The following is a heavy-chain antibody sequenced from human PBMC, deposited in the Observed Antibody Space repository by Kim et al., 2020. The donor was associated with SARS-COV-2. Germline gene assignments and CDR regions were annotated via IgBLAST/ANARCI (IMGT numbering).Heavy chain of an antibody. V-gene: IGHV4-39*07. CDR2: IYYSGST. CDR1: GGSISSSSYY. Sequence: SETLSLTCTVSGGSISSSSYYWGWIRQPPGKGLEWIVSIYYSGSTYYNPSLKSRVTISVDTSKNQFSLKLSPVTAADTAVYYCARGDPQWLVLLDYWGQGNLVTVSS. CDR3: ARGDPQWLVLLDY. J-gene: IGHJ4*02. D-gene: IGHD6-19*01.